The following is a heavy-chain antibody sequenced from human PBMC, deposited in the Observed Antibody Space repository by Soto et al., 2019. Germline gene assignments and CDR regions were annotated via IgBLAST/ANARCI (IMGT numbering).Heavy chain of an antibody. CDR1: GVPISSSSDY. Sequence: PSETLSLTCTVSGVPISSSSDYWGWIRQPPGKGLEWIGSIFYSGSTYYNPSLESRVTISIDTSKNQFSLKLSSVTAADTAVYYCVRPVNFYYYYMEVWGKGTTVTV. J-gene: IGHJ6*03. V-gene: IGHV4-39*01. CDR3: VRPVNFYYYYMEV. CDR2: IFYSGST.